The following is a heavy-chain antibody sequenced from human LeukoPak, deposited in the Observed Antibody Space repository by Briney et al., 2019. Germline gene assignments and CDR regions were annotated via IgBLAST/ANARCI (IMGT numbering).Heavy chain of an antibody. Sequence: ASVKVSCKASGGTFSSYAVSWVRQAPGQGLEWMGGIIPIFGTANYAQKFQGRVTITADESTSTAYMELSSLRSEDTAVYYCARVPGYSYDPPFDYWGQGTLVTVSS. CDR2: IIPIFGTA. D-gene: IGHD5-18*01. V-gene: IGHV1-69*13. J-gene: IGHJ4*02. CDR3: ARVPGYSYDPPFDY. CDR1: GGTFSSYA.